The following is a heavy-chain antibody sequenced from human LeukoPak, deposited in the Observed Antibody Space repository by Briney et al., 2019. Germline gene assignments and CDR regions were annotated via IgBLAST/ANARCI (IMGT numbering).Heavy chain of an antibody. CDR2: ISGSGGDR. CDR3: AKERAGDGGSGVPGY. D-gene: IGHD3-10*01. Sequence: GGSLRLSCTAPGFSYRVYFVTWVRQAPGKGLEWVSAISGSGGDRYYADSVKGRVTLSTDNSKNTLYMQMNSLRPEEAGVYFCAKERAGDGGSGVPGYWGQGNLVTVSS. CDR1: GFSYRVYF. V-gene: IGHV3-23*01. J-gene: IGHJ4*02.